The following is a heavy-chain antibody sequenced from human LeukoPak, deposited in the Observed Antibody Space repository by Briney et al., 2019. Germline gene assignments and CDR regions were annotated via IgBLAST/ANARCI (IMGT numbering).Heavy chain of an antibody. V-gene: IGHV4-34*01. J-gene: IGHJ4*02. D-gene: IGHD4-17*01. Sequence: PSETLSLTCAVYGGSFSGYYWSWIRQPPGKGLEWIGEINHSGSTNYNLSLKSRVTISVDTSKNQFSLKLSSVTAADTAVYYCARVRFYGDLAWATRRVRHYFDYWGQGTLVTVSS. CDR3: ARVRFYGDLAWATRRVRHYFDY. CDR1: GGSFSGYY. CDR2: INHSGST.